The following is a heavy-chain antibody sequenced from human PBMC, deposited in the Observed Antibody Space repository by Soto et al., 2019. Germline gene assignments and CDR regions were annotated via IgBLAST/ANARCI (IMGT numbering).Heavy chain of an antibody. Sequence: QVQLQESGPGLVPPSQTLSLTCTVSGGSINSGGHYWSCIRQRPGKGLEWIGSIFYSGSTYYNPSLKSRVTISVDTSKNQFSLRLSSVTAADTAVYYCARATGYSYGHLDSWGQGTLVTVSS. CDR1: GGSINSGGHY. CDR2: IFYSGST. V-gene: IGHV4-31*03. D-gene: IGHD5-18*01. J-gene: IGHJ4*02. CDR3: ARATGYSYGHLDS.